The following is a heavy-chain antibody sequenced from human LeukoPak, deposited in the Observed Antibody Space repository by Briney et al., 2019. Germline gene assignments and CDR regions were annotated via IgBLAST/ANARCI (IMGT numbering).Heavy chain of an antibody. D-gene: IGHD5-24*01. Sequence: GGSLRLSCAASRFTFSNYGMHWVRQSPGKGLEWVAAIWYDGSNRWFADSVKGRFSISRDNSKNTLYLQMNSLRAEDTAVYYCASRDKGYYYGMDVWGQGTTDTVSS. CDR2: IWYDGSNR. J-gene: IGHJ6*02. V-gene: IGHV3-33*01. CDR1: RFTFSNYG. CDR3: ASRDKGYYYGMDV.